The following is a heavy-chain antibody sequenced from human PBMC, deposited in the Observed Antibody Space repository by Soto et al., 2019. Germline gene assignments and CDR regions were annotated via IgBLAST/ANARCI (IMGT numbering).Heavy chain of an antibody. CDR3: ARTRPPFSWQQLFTKWFDP. CDR1: GYTFTSYG. Sequence: GSVKVSCKASGYTFTSYGISWVRQAPGQGLEWMGWISAYNGNTNYAQKLQGRVTMTTDTSTSTAYMELRSLRSDDTAVYYCARTRPPFSWQQLFTKWFDPWGQGTLVTVSS. J-gene: IGHJ5*02. CDR2: ISAYNGNT. V-gene: IGHV1-18*01. D-gene: IGHD6-13*01.